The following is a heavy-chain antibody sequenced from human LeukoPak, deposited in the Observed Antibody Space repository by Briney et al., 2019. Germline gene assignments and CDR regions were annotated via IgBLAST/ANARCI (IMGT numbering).Heavy chain of an antibody. CDR1: GYIFIGYY. CDR2: INPNSGGT. J-gene: IGHJ4*02. Sequence: ASVKVSCKASGYIFIGYYIHWVRQAPGQGLEWMGWINPNSGGTNYAQKFQGRVTMTGDTSISTAYMELSRLRSDDAAVYYWARERGVRGVIITPYWGQGTLVTVSS. CDR3: ARERGVRGVIITPY. D-gene: IGHD3-10*01. V-gene: IGHV1-2*02.